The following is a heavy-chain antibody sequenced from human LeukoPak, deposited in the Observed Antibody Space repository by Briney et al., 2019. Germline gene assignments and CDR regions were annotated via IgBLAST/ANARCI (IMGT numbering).Heavy chain of an antibody. J-gene: IGHJ4*02. V-gene: IGHV3-23*01. Sequence: GGSLRLSGAAAGFTFSSYAMRWVRPAAGKRLEWVSAISGSGGSTYYADSVKCRFTISRDISKNTLYLQMNSLRAEDTAVYYCAKDPLIVVVPAANGYFDYWGQGTLVTVSS. CDR2: ISGSGGST. CDR3: AKDPLIVVVPAANGYFDY. CDR1: GFTFSSYA. D-gene: IGHD2-2*01.